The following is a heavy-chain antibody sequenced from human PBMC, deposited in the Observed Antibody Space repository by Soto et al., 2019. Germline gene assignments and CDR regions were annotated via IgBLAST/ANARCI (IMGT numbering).Heavy chain of an antibody. Sequence: QVQLVESGGGVVQPGRSLRLSCAASGFTFSDSGMHWVRQAPGKGLEWVAVIWYDGTNKYYVESVGGRFTISRDNSKNTLYLQMDSLRAEDTAIYYCARDSGATRFDYWYFDLWGRGTLVTVSS. V-gene: IGHV3-33*01. D-gene: IGHD4-17*01. CDR2: IWYDGTNK. J-gene: IGHJ2*01. CDR1: GFTFSDSG. CDR3: ARDSGATRFDYWYFDL.